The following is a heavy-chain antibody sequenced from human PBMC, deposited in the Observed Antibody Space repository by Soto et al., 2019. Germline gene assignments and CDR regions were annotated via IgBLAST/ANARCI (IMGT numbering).Heavy chain of an antibody. Sequence: QVQLVESGGGVVQPGRSLRLSCAASGFTFSSYGMHWVRQAPGKGLEWVAVISYDGSNKYYADSVKGRFTISRDNSKNTLYLQMNSLRAEDTAVYYCAKRAVVGTAYPMDNWFDPWGQGTLVTVSS. CDR3: AKRAVVGTAYPMDNWFDP. CDR1: GFTFSSYG. J-gene: IGHJ5*02. D-gene: IGHD2-21*02. CDR2: ISYDGSNK. V-gene: IGHV3-30*18.